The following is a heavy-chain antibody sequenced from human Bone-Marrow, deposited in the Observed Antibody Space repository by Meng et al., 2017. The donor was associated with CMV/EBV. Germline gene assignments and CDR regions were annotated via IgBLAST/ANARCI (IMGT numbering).Heavy chain of an antibody. CDR2: IYHSGST. CDR1: GGSFSGYY. Sequence: SETLSLTCAVYGGSFSGYYWSWIRQPPGKGLEWIGEIYHSGSTNYNPSLKSRVTISVDKSKNQFSLKLSSVTAADTAVYYCARDVKDQQRWLKRPLKKWFDPWGQGTLVTVSS. CDR3: ARDVKDQQRWLKRPLKKWFDP. D-gene: IGHD4-23*01. J-gene: IGHJ5*02. V-gene: IGHV4-34*01.